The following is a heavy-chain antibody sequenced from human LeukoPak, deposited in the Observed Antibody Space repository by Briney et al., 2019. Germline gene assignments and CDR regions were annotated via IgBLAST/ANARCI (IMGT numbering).Heavy chain of an antibody. CDR1: GYTFTRYA. D-gene: IGHD3-22*01. V-gene: IGHV7-4-1*02. Sequence: ASVKVSCKASGYTFTRYAMNWVRQAPGQGLEWMGWINTNTGTPTYAQSFTGRFVFSSDTSASTTYLQISSLKAEDTGVYSCARDRYDSSGYYSHSDVFAIWGQGTIATVSP. J-gene: IGHJ3*02. CDR2: INTNTGTP. CDR3: ARDRYDSSGYYSHSDVFAI.